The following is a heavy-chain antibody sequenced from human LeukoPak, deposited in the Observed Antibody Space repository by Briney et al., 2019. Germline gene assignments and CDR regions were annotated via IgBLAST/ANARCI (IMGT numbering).Heavy chain of an antibody. Sequence: GGSLRLSCAASGFTFSSYAMSWVRQAPGKGLEWVSAISGSGGSKYYADSVKGRFTISRDNSKNTLYLQMNSLRAEDAAVYYCAKSVGSGSYPRDFDYWGQGTLVTVSS. CDR1: GFTFSSYA. CDR2: ISGSGGSK. CDR3: AKSVGSGSYPRDFDY. J-gene: IGHJ4*02. V-gene: IGHV3-23*01. D-gene: IGHD3-10*01.